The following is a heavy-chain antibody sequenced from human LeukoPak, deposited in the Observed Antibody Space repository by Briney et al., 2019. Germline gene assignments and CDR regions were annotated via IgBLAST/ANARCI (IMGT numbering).Heavy chain of an antibody. D-gene: IGHD1-14*01. CDR1: GFTVITND. J-gene: IGHJ4*02. Sequence: GGSLRLSCAASGFTVITNDMTWVRQAPGKGLEWVSVLYSDGNTKYADSVQGRFTISRDNSKNTLYLEMNSLSPDDTAVYYCARGVEPLAANSLAYWGEGTLVTVSS. CDR2: LYSDGNT. CDR3: ARGVEPLAANSLAY. V-gene: IGHV3-53*01.